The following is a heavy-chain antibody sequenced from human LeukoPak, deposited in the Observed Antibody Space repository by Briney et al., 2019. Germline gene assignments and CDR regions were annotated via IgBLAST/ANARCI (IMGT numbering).Heavy chain of an antibody. CDR3: ARLAFCTNAVCFSNYYYSMDV. Sequence: GESLKISCKGSGYSFTSYWIGWVRQMPGKGLEWMGIIYPDDSDTKYSPSFQGQVTISADKSISTAYLQWSSLKASDAAMYYCARLAFCTNAVCFSNYYYSMDVWGRGTTVTVSS. D-gene: IGHD2-8*01. CDR2: IYPDDSDT. J-gene: IGHJ6*03. CDR1: GYSFTSYW. V-gene: IGHV5-51*01.